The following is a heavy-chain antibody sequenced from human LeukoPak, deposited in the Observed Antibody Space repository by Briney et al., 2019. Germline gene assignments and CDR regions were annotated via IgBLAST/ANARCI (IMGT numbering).Heavy chain of an antibody. Sequence: KSSETLSLTCTVSGDSINDYYWGWSRQPPGKGLEWIGYIYFSGTTKYNPSLESRVTISVDTSKNQFSLKLSSVTAADTAVYYCARRRAEGGSNGHYNWFDPWGERILVTVSS. CDR3: ARRRAEGGSNGHYNWFDP. V-gene: IGHV4-59*08. D-gene: IGHD6-13*01. CDR1: GDSINDYY. CDR2: IYFSGTT. J-gene: IGHJ5*02.